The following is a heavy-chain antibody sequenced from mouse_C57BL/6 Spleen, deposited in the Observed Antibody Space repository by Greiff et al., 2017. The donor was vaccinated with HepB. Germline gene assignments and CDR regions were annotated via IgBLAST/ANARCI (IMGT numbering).Heavy chain of an antibody. CDR1: GFTFSSYA. V-gene: IGHV5S21*01. CDR2: ISSGGDYI. CDR3: TRGGIYYGYDEGFAY. Sequence: EVKVEESGEGLVKPGGSLKLSCAASGFTFSSYAMSWVRQTPEKRLEWVAYISSGGDYIYYADTVKGRFTISRDNARNTLYLQMSSLKSEDTAMYYCTRGGIYYGYDEGFAYWGQGTLVTVSA. J-gene: IGHJ3*01. D-gene: IGHD2-2*01.